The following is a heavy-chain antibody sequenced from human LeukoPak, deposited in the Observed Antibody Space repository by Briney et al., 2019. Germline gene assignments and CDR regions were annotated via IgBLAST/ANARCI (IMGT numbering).Heavy chain of an antibody. CDR3: ASGGVPAAISDAFDI. V-gene: IGHV4-59*01. CDR2: IYYSGST. J-gene: IGHJ3*02. CDR1: GGSISSYY. D-gene: IGHD2-2*02. Sequence: SETLSLTCTVSGGSISSYYWSWIRQPPGKGLEWIGYIYYSGSTSYNPSLKSRVTISVDTSKNQFSLKLSSVTAADAAVYYCASGGVPAAISDAFDIWGQGTMVTVSS.